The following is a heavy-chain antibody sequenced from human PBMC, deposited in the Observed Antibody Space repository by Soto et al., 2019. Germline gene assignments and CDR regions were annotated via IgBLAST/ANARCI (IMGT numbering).Heavy chain of an antibody. V-gene: IGHV1-18*01. J-gene: IGHJ6*02. Sequence: ASVKVSCKASGYTFTSYGISWVRQAPGQGLEWMGWISAYNGNTNYAQKLQGRVTMTTDTSTSTAYMELRSLRSDDTAVYYCARGCTNGVCYEGYSYGMDVWGQGTTVTVSS. CDR2: ISAYNGNT. CDR1: GYTFTSYG. CDR3: ARGCTNGVCYEGYSYGMDV. D-gene: IGHD2-8*01.